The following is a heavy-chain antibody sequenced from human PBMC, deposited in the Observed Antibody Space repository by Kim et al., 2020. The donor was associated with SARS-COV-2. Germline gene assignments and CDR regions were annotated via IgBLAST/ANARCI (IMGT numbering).Heavy chain of an antibody. V-gene: IGHV3-11*01. CDR1: GFTFSDYY. D-gene: IGHD3-3*01. Sequence: GGSLRLSCAASGFTFSDYYMSWIRQAPGKGLEWVSYISSSGSTIYYADSVKGRFTISRDNAKNSLYLQMNSLRAEDTAVYYCARGPNRYDFWSGYAHFDYWGQGTLVTVSS. CDR2: ISSSGSTI. J-gene: IGHJ4*02. CDR3: ARGPNRYDFWSGYAHFDY.